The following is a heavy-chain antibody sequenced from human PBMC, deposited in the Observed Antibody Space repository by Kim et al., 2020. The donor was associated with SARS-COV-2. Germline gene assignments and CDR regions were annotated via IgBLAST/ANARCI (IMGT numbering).Heavy chain of an antibody. CDR2: ISSSSSYI. V-gene: IGHV3-21*01. CDR1: GFTFSSYS. Sequence: GGSLRLSCAASGFTFSSYSMNWVRQAPGKGLEWVSSISSSSSYIYYADSVKGRFTISRDNAKNSLYLQMNSLRAEDTAVYYCARDRDGYNYDYWGQGTLVTVSS. D-gene: IGHD5-12*01. CDR3: ARDRDGYNYDY. J-gene: IGHJ4*02.